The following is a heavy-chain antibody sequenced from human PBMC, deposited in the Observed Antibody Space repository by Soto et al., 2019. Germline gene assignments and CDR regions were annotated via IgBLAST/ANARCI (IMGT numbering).Heavy chain of an antibody. Sequence: ASVKVSCKASGFTFTSSAMQWVRQARGQRLEWIGWIVVGSGNTNYAQKFQERVTITRDMSTSTAYMELSSLRSENTAEYYCAAASIVVVPAAMPFTFGMDVWGQGTTVTVSS. CDR2: IVVGSGNT. CDR1: GFTFTSSA. V-gene: IGHV1-58*02. J-gene: IGHJ6*02. D-gene: IGHD2-2*01. CDR3: AAASIVVVPAAMPFTFGMDV.